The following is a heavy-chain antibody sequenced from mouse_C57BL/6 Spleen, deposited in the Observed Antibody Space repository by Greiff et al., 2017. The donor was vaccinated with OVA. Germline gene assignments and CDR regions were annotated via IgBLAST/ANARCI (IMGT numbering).Heavy chain of an antibody. CDR2: INPSTGGT. Sequence: EVLLVESGPELVKPGASVKISCKASGYSFTGYYMNWVKQSPEKSLEWIGEINPSTGGTTYNQKFKAKATLTVDKSSSTAYMQLKRLTSEDSAVYYCARRDGSRGDDALDYWGQGTSVTVSS. J-gene: IGHJ4*01. CDR3: ARRDGSRGDDALDY. D-gene: IGHD1-1*01. V-gene: IGHV1-42*01. CDR1: GYSFTGYY.